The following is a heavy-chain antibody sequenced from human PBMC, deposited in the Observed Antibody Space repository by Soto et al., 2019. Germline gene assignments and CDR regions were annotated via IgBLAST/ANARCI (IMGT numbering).Heavy chain of an antibody. V-gene: IGHV3-30-3*01. CDR3: ARAGVSGYDDPYYYYYGMDV. Sequence: GGSLRLSCAASGFTFSSYAMHWVRQAPGKGLEWVAVISYDGSNKYYADSVKGRFTISRDNSKNTLYLQMNSLRAEDTAVYYCARAGVSGYDDPYYYYYGMDVWGQGTTVTVSS. D-gene: IGHD5-12*01. J-gene: IGHJ6*02. CDR2: ISYDGSNK. CDR1: GFTFSSYA.